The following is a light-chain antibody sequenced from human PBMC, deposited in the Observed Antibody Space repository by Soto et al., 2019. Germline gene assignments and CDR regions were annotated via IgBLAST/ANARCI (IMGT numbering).Light chain of an antibody. CDR3: QQYSSTLYT. CDR1: QSISTH. V-gene: IGKV1-5*01. J-gene: IGKJ2*01. Sequence: EIQMTQSPSTLSASVGDRVTITCRASQSISTHLAWYQQKPGKAPEVLLDDASTLESGVPSRFSGSGSGTKSTLTISSLQPDDFANYYGQQYSSTLYTCGQGHKLEIK. CDR2: DAS.